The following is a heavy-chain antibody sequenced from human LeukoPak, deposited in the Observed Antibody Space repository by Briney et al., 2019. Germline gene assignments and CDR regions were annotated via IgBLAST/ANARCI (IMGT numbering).Heavy chain of an antibody. CDR1: GFTFSSYA. J-gene: IGHJ4*02. Sequence: GGSLRLSCAASGFTFSSYAMSWVRQAPGKGLEWVSAISDSAYSTFYADSVKGRFTISRDDSQNTLYLQMSSLRAEDTAVYYCARDYPAPGYCTSTTCSFFDYWGQGILVTVSS. V-gene: IGHV3-23*01. CDR2: ISDSAYST. CDR3: ARDYPAPGYCTSTTCSFFDY. D-gene: IGHD2-2*01.